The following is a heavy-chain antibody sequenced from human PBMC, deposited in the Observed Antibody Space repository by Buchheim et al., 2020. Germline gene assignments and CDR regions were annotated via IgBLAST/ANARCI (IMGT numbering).Heavy chain of an antibody. CDR2: IYYSGT. D-gene: IGHD2/OR15-2a*01. V-gene: IGHV4-30-4*01. CDR3: ARDAGDVIRAWYFDL. J-gene: IGHJ2*01. Sequence: QVQLQESGPGLVKPSQTLSLTCTVSGGSVSSINSYWSWIRQPPGKGLEWIGYIYYSGTYYNPSLKSRVTMSVDTSKDQFSLKLSSVTAADTAVYYCARDAGDVIRAWYFDLWGRGTL. CDR1: GGSVSSINSY.